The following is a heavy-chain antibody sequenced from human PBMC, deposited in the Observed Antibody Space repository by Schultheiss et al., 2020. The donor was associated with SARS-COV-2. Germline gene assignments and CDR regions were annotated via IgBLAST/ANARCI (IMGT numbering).Heavy chain of an antibody. CDR1: GFTFSSYD. V-gene: IGHV3-13*05. Sequence: GGSLRLSCAASGFTFSSYDMHWVRQATGKGLEWVSAIGTAGDPYYPGSVKGRFTISRENAKNSLYLQMNSLRAEDTAVYYCAKDRRTTVTTRGEYYWGQGTLVTVSS. D-gene: IGHD4-17*01. CDR3: AKDRRTTVTTRGEYY. J-gene: IGHJ4*02. CDR2: IGTAGDP.